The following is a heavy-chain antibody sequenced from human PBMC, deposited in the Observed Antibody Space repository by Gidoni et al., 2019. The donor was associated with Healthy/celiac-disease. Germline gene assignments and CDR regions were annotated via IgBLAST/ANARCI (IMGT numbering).Heavy chain of an antibody. CDR2: INHSGST. D-gene: IGHD2-2*01. CDR3: ARFRVVPAAMGYYYYMDV. V-gene: IGHV4-34*01. CDR1: GGSFSGYY. Sequence: QVQLQQWGAGLLEPSETLSLTCAVYGGSFSGYYWSWIRQPPGKGLEWIGEINHSGSTNYTSSLKSRVTISVDTSKNQFSLKLSSVTAADTAVYYCARFRVVPAAMGYYYYMDVWGKGTTVTVSS. J-gene: IGHJ6*03.